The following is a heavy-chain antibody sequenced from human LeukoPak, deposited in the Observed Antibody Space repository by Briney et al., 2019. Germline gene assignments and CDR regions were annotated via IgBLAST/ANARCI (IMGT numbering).Heavy chain of an antibody. CDR3: ARVVSRGVAAAGTIDY. CDR1: GFTFSSYA. Sequence: GGSLRLSCAASGFTFSSYAMHWVRQAPGKGLEWVAVISYDGSNKYYADSVKGRFTISRDNSKNTLYLQMNSLRAEDTAVYYCARVVSRGVAAAGTIDYWGQGTLVTVSS. CDR2: ISYDGSNK. D-gene: IGHD6-13*01. V-gene: IGHV3-30-3*01. J-gene: IGHJ4*02.